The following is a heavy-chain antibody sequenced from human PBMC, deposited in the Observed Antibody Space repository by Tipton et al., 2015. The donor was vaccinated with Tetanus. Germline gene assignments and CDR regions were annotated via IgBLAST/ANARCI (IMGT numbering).Heavy chain of an antibody. D-gene: IGHD6-19*01. CDR2: IVYSGRT. V-gene: IGHV4-39*02. Sequence: TLSLTCTVSGGSLSTSNYYGTWIRQPPGQGLEWIGSIVYSGRTYFNPSLKSRVTLSFDTSKNHFSLKLSSVTAADTAVYYCARPIKQWLVPVDSWGQGTLVTVSS. J-gene: IGHJ4*02. CDR1: GGSLSTSNYY. CDR3: ARPIKQWLVPVDS.